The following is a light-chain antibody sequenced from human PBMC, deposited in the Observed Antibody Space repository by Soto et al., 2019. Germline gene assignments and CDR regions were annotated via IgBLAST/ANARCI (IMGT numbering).Light chain of an antibody. V-gene: IGKV1-39*01. CDR2: AAS. CDR1: QGISTY. J-gene: IGKJ1*01. Sequence: EIQMTQSPSSLSASVGDRLTITCRASQGISTYLNWYKQKPGKAPKLLIYAASSLQSGVPSRFGGSGSGTEFTLSITSLQPDDFATYYCQQCFWHWTFGQGTKVDIK. CDR3: QQCFWHWT.